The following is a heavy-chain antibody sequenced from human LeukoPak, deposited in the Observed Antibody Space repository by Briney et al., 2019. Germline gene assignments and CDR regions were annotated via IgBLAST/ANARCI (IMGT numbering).Heavy chain of an antibody. CDR1: GFTFSSYW. J-gene: IGHJ4*02. CDR3: ARDLGYYDFWSGYYLTTTSDY. CDR2: IKQDGSEK. Sequence: PGGSLRLSCAASGFTFSSYWMGWVRQAPGXGLEWVANIKQDGSEKYYVDSVKGRFTISRDNAKNSLYLQMNSLRAEDTAVYYCARDLGYYDFWSGYYLTTTSDYWGQGTLVTVSS. V-gene: IGHV3-7*01. D-gene: IGHD3-3*01.